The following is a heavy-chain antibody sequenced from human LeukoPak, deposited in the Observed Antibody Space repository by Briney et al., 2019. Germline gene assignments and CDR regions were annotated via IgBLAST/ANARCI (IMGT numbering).Heavy chain of an antibody. D-gene: IGHD5-24*01. V-gene: IGHV3-33*01. J-gene: IGHJ4*02. CDR3: ARARDGYRTDYFDY. CDR2: IWYDGSNK. Sequence: PGRSLRLSCAASGFTFSSYGMHWVRQAPGKGLEWVAVIWYDGSNKYYADSVKGRFTISRDNSKNTLYLQTNSLRAEDTAVYYCARARDGYRTDYFDYWGQGTLVTVSS. CDR1: GFTFSSYG.